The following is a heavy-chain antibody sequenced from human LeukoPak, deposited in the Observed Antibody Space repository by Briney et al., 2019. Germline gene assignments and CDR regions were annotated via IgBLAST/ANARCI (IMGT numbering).Heavy chain of an antibody. D-gene: IGHD2-15*01. CDR1: GFTFSTYG. V-gene: IGHV3-30*03. CDR3: ARLRYCSGGSCYSPGGWFDP. Sequence: GGSLRLSCAASGFTFSTYGMHWVRQAPGKGLEWVAVTLYDGSNEYYADSVKGRFTISRDNSENTLYLQLNSLRAEDTAVYYCARLRYCSGGSCYSPGGWFDPWGQGTLVTVSS. J-gene: IGHJ5*02. CDR2: TLYDGSNE.